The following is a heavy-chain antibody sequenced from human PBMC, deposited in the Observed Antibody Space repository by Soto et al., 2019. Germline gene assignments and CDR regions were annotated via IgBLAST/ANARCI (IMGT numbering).Heavy chain of an antibody. Sequence: GWLRRSGTASGFTFSIYGVRWVRQAPGKGLEWVAVISYDGSNKYYADSVKGRFTIARDNSKNTLYLQMNSLRAEDKAVYYCAKDSSYSSGWYVYWGQGTLVTVSS. D-gene: IGHD6-19*01. CDR3: AKDSSYSSGWYVY. J-gene: IGHJ4*02. V-gene: IGHV3-30*18. CDR2: ISYDGSNK. CDR1: GFTFSIYG.